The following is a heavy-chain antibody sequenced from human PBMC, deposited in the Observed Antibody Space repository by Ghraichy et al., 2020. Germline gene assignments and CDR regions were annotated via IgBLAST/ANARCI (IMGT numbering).Heavy chain of an antibody. CDR2: ISGSGGST. V-gene: IGHV3-23*01. Sequence: LSLTCAASGFTFSSYAMNWVRQAPGKGLEWISGISGSGGSTYYADSVKGRFTISRDNSKNTLYLQMNGLRAEDTAVYYCAKEADSSGFYGSRYGMDVWGQGTTVTVSS. CDR1: GFTFSSYA. D-gene: IGHD3-22*01. CDR3: AKEADSSGFYGSRYGMDV. J-gene: IGHJ6*02.